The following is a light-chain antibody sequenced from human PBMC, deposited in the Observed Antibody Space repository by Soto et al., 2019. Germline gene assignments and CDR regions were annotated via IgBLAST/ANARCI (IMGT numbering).Light chain of an antibody. CDR3: HQSYSTPLSA. V-gene: IGKV1-39*01. Sequence: DIQMTQSPSFLSASVGDRVTITCRASQSISSYLNWYHQKPGKAPKLLIYAASSLQSGVPSMFSGSGSGTDFTLTISSRQPEDFATYYCHQSYSTPLSAFGPGTKVDIK. CDR1: QSISSY. J-gene: IGKJ3*01. CDR2: AAS.